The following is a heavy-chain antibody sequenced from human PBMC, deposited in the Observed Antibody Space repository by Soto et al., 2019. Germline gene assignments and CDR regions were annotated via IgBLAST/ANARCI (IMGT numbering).Heavy chain of an antibody. CDR2: IIPILGIA. CDR1: GGTFSSYT. J-gene: IGHJ4*02. D-gene: IGHD4-17*01. CDR3: ARELDNDYGEDY. V-gene: IGHV1-69*04. Sequence: SVKVSCKASGGTFSSYTISWVLQAPGQGLGWMGRIIPILGIANYAQKFQGRVTITADKSTSTAYMELSSLRSEDTAVYYCARELDNDYGEDYWGQGTLVTVCS.